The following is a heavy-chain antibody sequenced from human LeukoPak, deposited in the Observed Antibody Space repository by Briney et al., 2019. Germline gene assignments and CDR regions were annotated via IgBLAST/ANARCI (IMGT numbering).Heavy chain of an antibody. CDR3: ASSSQAVAGDNWFDP. CDR2: TYYRSKWYN. D-gene: IGHD6-13*01. J-gene: IGHJ5*02. V-gene: IGHV6-1*01. CDR1: GDSVSSNSAA. Sequence: SQTLSLTCAISGDSVSSNSAARNWIRQSPSRGLEWLGRTYYRSKWYNDYAVSVKSRITINPDTSKNQFSLQLNSVTPEDTAVYHCASSSQAVAGDNWFDPWGQGTLVTVSS.